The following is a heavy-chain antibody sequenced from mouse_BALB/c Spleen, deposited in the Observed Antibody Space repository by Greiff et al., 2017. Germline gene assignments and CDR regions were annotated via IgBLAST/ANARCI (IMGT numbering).Heavy chain of an antibody. J-gene: IGHJ4*01. CDR1: GFTFSSYG. CDR2: ISSGGSYT. D-gene: IGHD5-5*01. CDR3: ARHRDYLYAMDY. Sequence: EVKLVESGGDLVKPGGSLKLSCAASGFTFSSYGMSWVRQTPDKRLEWVATISSGGSYTYYPDSVTGRFTISRDNAKNTLYLQMSSLKSEDTAMYYCARHRDYLYAMDYWGQGTSVTVSS. V-gene: IGHV5-6*01.